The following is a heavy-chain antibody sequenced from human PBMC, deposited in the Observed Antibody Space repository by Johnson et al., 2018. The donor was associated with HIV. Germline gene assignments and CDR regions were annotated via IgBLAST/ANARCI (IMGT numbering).Heavy chain of an antibody. CDR3: VRSWRAVAGPDAFDM. CDR2: IKGDGSAK. CDR1: GFTFSSHW. Sequence: VQLVESGGGLVQPGGSLRLSCAASGFTFSSHWMRWVRQAPGKGLEWVAIIKGDGSAKYYVDSVKGRFTVSRDNAKKSLYLQMNSLRVEDTAMYYCVRSWRAVAGPDAFDMWGQGTMVTVSS. J-gene: IGHJ3*02. V-gene: IGHV3-7*01. D-gene: IGHD6-19*01.